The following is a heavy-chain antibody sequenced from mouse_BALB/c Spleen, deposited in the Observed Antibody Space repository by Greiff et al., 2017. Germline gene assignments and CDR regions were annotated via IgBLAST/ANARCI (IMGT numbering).Heavy chain of an antibody. CDR2: IYPGNSDT. D-gene: IGHD1-1*01. Sequence: EVQLQQSGTVLARPGASVKMSCKASGYTFTSYWMHWVKQRPGQGLEWIGAIYPGNSDTSYNQKFKGKAKLTAVTSTSTAYMELSSLTNEDSAVYYCTSSNFYYYGGFAYWGQGTLVTVSA. V-gene: IGHV1-5*01. CDR1: GYTFTSYW. J-gene: IGHJ3*01. CDR3: TSSNFYYYGGFAY.